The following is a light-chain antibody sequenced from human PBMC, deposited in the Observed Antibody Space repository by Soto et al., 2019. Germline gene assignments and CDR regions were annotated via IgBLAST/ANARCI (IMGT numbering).Light chain of an antibody. V-gene: IGLV2-14*01. CDR3: SSYTSSSSGV. CDR1: SSDVGTYNF. J-gene: IGLJ1*01. Sequence: QSALTQSASVSGSPGQSITISCTGTSSDVGTYNFVSWYQQHPGKVPKLVIYEVSNRPSGVPNRFFGSKSGNRASLTISGLQAEDEADYYCSSYTSSSSGVFGTGTKLTVL. CDR2: EVS.